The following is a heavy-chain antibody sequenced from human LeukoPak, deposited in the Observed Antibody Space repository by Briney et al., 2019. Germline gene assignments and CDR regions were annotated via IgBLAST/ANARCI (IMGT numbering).Heavy chain of an antibody. CDR3: VRAVGGNDGRTFGY. CDR2: VGSDGSIT. J-gene: IGHJ4*02. V-gene: IGHV3-74*01. CDR1: GFTFSSYW. Sequence: GGSLRLSCAASGFTFSSYWMHWVRQAPGKGLVWVSRVGSDGSITDYTDSVKGRFTISRDNAKNTLYLQMNSLRAEDTAMYYCVRAVGGNDGRTFGYWAQGTLVTVSS. D-gene: IGHD3-3*01.